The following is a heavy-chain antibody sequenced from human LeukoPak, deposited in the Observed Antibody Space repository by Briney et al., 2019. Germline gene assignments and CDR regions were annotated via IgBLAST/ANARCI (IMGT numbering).Heavy chain of an antibody. D-gene: IGHD1-20*01. Sequence: GGSLRLSCEASGFTFSSYWMSWVRQAPGKGLEWVANIKTDGSEKYYVDSVKGRFTISRDNAKNSLYLQMNSLRAEDTAVYYCARAQPHPITGTTGSAFDIWGQGTMVTVSS. CDR2: IKTDGSEK. J-gene: IGHJ3*02. CDR3: ARAQPHPITGTTGSAFDI. V-gene: IGHV3-7*03. CDR1: GFTFSSYW.